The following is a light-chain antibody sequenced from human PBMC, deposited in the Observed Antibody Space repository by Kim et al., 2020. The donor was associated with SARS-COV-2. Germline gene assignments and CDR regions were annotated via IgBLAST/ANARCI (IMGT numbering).Light chain of an antibody. J-gene: IGKJ5*01. CDR3: QQYNKWPTIT. CDR1: QSVSDN. V-gene: IGKV3-15*01. Sequence: SPGERATLSCRARQSVSDNVAWYQQKPGQAPRLLIYGASTRATDIPARFSGSGSGTEFTLTISSLQSEDFGVYYCQQYNKWPTITFGQGTRLEIK. CDR2: GAS.